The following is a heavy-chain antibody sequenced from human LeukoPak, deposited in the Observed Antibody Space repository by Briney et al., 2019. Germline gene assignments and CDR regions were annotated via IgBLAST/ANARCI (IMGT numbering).Heavy chain of an antibody. Sequence: ASVKVSCKASGYTFTSYAMHWVRPAPGQRLEWMGWINAGNGNTKYSQKFQGRVTITRDTSASTAYMELSSLRSEDTAVYYCARVTMVRGVIRAFDIWGQGTMVTVSS. CDR1: GYTFTSYA. CDR3: ARVTMVRGVIRAFDI. V-gene: IGHV1-3*01. J-gene: IGHJ3*02. D-gene: IGHD3-10*01. CDR2: INAGNGNT.